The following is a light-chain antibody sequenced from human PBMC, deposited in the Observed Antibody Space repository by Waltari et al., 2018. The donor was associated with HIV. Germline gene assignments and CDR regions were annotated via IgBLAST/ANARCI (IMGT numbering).Light chain of an antibody. Sequence: QSALTQPASVSGSPGQSITISCTGTSSDFGAYNSVSWYQHHPGKAPKLVIFDVSERPTGISNRFSGSKSGNTASLTISGLQAEDEADFYCTSYINNGALVFGGGTKLTVL. CDR1: SSDFGAYNS. CDR2: DVS. J-gene: IGLJ2*01. CDR3: TSYINNGALV. V-gene: IGLV2-14*03.